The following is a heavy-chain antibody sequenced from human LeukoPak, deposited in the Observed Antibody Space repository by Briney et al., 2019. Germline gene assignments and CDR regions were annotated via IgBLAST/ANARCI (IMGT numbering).Heavy chain of an antibody. J-gene: IGHJ5*02. CDR3: ERIPESSRLLWFDP. CDR2: IIPIFGTA. CDR1: GGTFSSYA. D-gene: IGHD3-16*01. V-gene: IGHV1-69*06. Sequence: SVKVSCKASGGTFSSYAISWVRHAPGQGLEWMGGIIPIFGTANYAQKFQGRVTITADKSTSTAYMELSRLRSEETAVYYCERIPESSRLLWFDPWGQGTLVTVSS.